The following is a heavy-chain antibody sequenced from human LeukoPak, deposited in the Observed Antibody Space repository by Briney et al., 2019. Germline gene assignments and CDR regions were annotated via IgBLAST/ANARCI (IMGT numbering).Heavy chain of an antibody. CDR1: GFSFDRYA. Sequence: GGSLRLSCAASGFSFDRYAMSWVRQAAGKGLEWFPGIGGSGHSSHYADSVKGRFTVSRDNSRNTLYLQMNSLRDEDTAVHYCAKYRDIIVTTAHGSDYWGQGTLVTVSS. J-gene: IGHJ4*02. D-gene: IGHD2-15*01. V-gene: IGHV3-23*01. CDR2: IGGSGHSS. CDR3: AKYRDIIVTTAHGSDY.